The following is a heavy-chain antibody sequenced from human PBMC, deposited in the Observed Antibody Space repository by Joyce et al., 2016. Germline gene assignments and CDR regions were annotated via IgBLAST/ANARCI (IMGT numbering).Heavy chain of an antibody. CDR1: GFTFSNYE. CDR3: AKTGRGGGDYHYLDF. CDR2: ISYDGNRI. Sequence: QVQLVESGGGGVQPGRSLRLSCAASGFTFSNYEMHWVRQAPGKGLEWVAFISYDGNRIHSADSVKGRFTISRDNSKNTLYLQMNSLRTEDTAVFYCAKTGRGGGDYHYLDFWGQGTLVTVSS. V-gene: IGHV3-30*18. D-gene: IGHD4-17*01. J-gene: IGHJ4*02.